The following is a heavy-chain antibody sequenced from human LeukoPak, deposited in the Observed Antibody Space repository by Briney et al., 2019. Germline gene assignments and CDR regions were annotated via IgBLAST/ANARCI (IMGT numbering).Heavy chain of an antibody. CDR1: GFTFSSYG. Sequence: GGSLRLSCGASGFTFSSYGMHWVRQAPGKGLEWVSSISSSSSYIYYADSVKGRFTISRDNAKNSLYLQMNSLRAEDTAVYYCARDLVIAAAVWGQGTLVTVSS. CDR3: ARDLVIAAAV. J-gene: IGHJ4*02. D-gene: IGHD6-13*01. CDR2: ISSSSSYI. V-gene: IGHV3-21*01.